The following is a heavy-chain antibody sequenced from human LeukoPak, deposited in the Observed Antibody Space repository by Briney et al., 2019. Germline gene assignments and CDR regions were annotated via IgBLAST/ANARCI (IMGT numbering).Heavy chain of an antibody. Sequence: SETLSLTCTVSGGSISSGGYYWSWIRQHPGKGLEWVGYIYYSESTYYNPSLKSRVTISVDTSKNQFSLKLSSVTAADTAVYYCARESCSSTSCYSGNNWFDPWGQGALVTVSS. CDR1: GGSISSGGYY. D-gene: IGHD2-2*01. CDR3: ARESCSSTSCYSGNNWFDP. J-gene: IGHJ5*02. CDR2: IYYSEST. V-gene: IGHV4-31*03.